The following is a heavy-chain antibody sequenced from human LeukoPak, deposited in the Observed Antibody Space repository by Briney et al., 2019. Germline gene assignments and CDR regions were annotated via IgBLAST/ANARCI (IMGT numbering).Heavy chain of an antibody. CDR2: ISFSSTYI. CDR3: ATDLFDYMDV. V-gene: IGHV3-21*01. D-gene: IGHD2-21*01. Sequence: GGSLRLSCAASGFTFSSYNMNWVRQAPGKGLEWVSSISFSSTYIYYADSVKGRFTTSRDNAKNSLYLQMNSLRAEDTAVYYCATDLFDYMDVWGKGTTVTVPS. J-gene: IGHJ6*03. CDR1: GFTFSSYN.